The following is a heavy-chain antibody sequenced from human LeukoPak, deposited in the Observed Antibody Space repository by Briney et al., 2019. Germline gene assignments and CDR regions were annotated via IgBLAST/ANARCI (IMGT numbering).Heavy chain of an antibody. CDR2: IYFSGST. CDR3: AREPFDWYYFDY. V-gene: IGHV4-39*07. D-gene: IGHD2-21*01. CDR1: GRSISSSCYY. Sequence: SDTLSLLCTLSGRSISSSCYYWAWLRQPGGKGLEWYGSIYFSGSTNHNPSLKSRVNISVDTSKNQFSLKLSSMTAADTAVYYCAREPFDWYYFDYWGQGTLVTVSS. J-gene: IGHJ4*02.